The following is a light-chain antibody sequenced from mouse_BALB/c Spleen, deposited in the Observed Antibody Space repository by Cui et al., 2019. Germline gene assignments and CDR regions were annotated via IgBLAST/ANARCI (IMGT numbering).Light chain of an antibody. Sequence: QIVITQSPAIMSASPGEKVTITCNAKLWIYSTSNLASGVPARFSGSGSGTSYSLTISRMEAEDAATYYCQQRSSYPLTFGAGTKLELK. CDR2: STS. CDR3: QQRSSYPLT. V-gene: IGKV4-57*01. J-gene: IGKJ5*01.